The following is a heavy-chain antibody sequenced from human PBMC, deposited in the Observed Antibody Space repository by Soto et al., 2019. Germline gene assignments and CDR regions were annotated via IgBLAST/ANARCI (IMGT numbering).Heavy chain of an antibody. V-gene: IGHV3-30*18. CDR3: AKGRSTVTMTFVHNYYYYYMDV. CDR1: GFTFSSYG. J-gene: IGHJ6*03. Sequence: QVQLVESGGGVVQPGRSLRLSCAASGFTFSSYGMHWVRQAPGKGLEWVAVISYDGSNKYYADSVKGRVTISRDNSKNTLNLQMSSLRAVATAVYYCAKGRSTVTMTFVHNYYYYYMDVWGKGSTVTVSS. D-gene: IGHD4-17*01. CDR2: ISYDGSNK.